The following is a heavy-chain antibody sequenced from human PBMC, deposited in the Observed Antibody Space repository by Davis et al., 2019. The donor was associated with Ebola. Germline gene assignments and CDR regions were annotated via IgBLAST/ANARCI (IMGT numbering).Heavy chain of an antibody. D-gene: IGHD6-13*01. CDR1: GGSISSYY. CDR2: IYYSGST. J-gene: IGHJ4*02. Sequence: GSLRLSCTVSGGSISSYYWSWIRQPPGKGLEWIGYIYYSGSTNYNPSLKSRVTISVDTSKNQFSLKLSSVTAADTAVYYCARGLAAAEWGQGTLVTVSS. V-gene: IGHV4-59*01. CDR3: ARGLAAAE.